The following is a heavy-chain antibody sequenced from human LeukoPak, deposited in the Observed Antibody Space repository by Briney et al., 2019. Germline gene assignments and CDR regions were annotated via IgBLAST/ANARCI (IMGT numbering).Heavy chain of an antibody. D-gene: IGHD3-16*01. CDR2: ISSSGSTI. CDR1: GFTFSSYE. J-gene: IGHJ6*02. CDR3: AREGVGGNYYYGMDV. Sequence: PGGSLRLSCAASGFTFSSYEMNWVRQAPGKGLEWVSYISSSGSTIYYADSVKGRFTISRDNAKKSLYLQMNSLRGEDTAVYYCAREGVGGNYYYGMDVWGQGTTVTVS. V-gene: IGHV3-48*03.